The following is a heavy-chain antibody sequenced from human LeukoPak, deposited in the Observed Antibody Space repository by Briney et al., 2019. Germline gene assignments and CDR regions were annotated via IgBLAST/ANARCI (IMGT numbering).Heavy chain of an antibody. D-gene: IGHD4-17*01. CDR1: GFTFSSYA. V-gene: IGHV3-30*04. CDR3: ARDPNGDYYFDY. J-gene: IGHJ4*02. Sequence: QPGGSLRLSCAASGFTFSSYAMHWVRQAPGKGLEWVAVISYDGSNKYYADSVKGRFTISRDNSKNTLYLQMNSLRAEDTAVYYCARDPNGDYYFDYWGQGTLVTVSS. CDR2: ISYDGSNK.